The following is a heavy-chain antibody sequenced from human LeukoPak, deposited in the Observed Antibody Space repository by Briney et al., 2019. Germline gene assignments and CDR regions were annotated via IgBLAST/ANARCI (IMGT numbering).Heavy chain of an antibody. D-gene: IGHD6-13*01. CDR3: VRGLPYSISDY. V-gene: IGHV3-33*01. Sequence: GRSLRLSCAASGFTFSNYGIHWVRQSPGKGLEWVAVIWSDGGTKYYADSVKGRLTISRDNSKNTVYLQMNSLRVEDTAVYYCVRGLPYSISDYWGQGTLVSVSS. CDR2: IWSDGGTK. J-gene: IGHJ4*02. CDR1: GFTFSNYG.